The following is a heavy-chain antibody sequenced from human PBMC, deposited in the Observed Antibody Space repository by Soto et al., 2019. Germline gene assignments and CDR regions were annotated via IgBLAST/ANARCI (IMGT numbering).Heavy chain of an antibody. D-gene: IGHD6-13*01. CDR3: ARDPLSIAAAGWFDP. V-gene: IGHV1-69*04. CDR1: GYTFTSYT. Sequence: SVKVSCKASGYTFTSYTISWVRQAPGQGLEWMGRIIPILGIANYAQKFQGRVAITADKSTSTAYMELSSLRSEDTAVYYCARDPLSIAAAGWFDPWGQGTLVTVSS. J-gene: IGHJ5*02. CDR2: IIPILGIA.